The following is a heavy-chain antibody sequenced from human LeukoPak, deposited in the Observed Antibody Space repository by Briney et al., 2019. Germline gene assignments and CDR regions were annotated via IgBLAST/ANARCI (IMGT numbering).Heavy chain of an antibody. J-gene: IGHJ4*02. CDR2: ISSSSDYI. CDR1: TFTFSSDS. CDR3: ARDSGSSWREGLNY. D-gene: IGHD6-13*01. Sequence: GGSLRLSCAASTFTFSSDSMNWVRQAPGKGLEWVSSISSSSDYIYYADSVKGRFTISRDNAKNSLYLQMNSLGAEDSAVYYCARDSGSSWREGLNYWGQGTLVTVSS. V-gene: IGHV3-21*01.